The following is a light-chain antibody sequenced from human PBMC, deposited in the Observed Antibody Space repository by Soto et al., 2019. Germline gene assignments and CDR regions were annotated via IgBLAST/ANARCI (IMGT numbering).Light chain of an antibody. CDR2: GAS. CDR1: QSVRSNF. J-gene: IGKJ1*01. Sequence: EIVLTQSPATLSLSPGERAILSCRASQSVRSNFLAWYQQKPGQAPRLLIYGASNRATGIPDRFSGSGSGTDFTLTITRLEPEDFAMYYCPRYDSFRTLGQGTKVDIK. CDR3: PRYDSFRT. V-gene: IGKV3-20*01.